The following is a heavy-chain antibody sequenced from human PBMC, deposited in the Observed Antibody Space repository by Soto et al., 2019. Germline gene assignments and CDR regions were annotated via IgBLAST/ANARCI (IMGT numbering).Heavy chain of an antibody. V-gene: IGHV4-31*03. J-gene: IGHJ5*02. D-gene: IGHD2-15*01. CDR3: ARRPYCSGGSCEKPPRANWFDP. Sequence: QVQLQESGPGLVKPSQTLSLTCIVSGGSISSGGYYWSGIRQHPGKGLEWIGSIYYSGSTYYNPSLKSRVTISVDTSKNQFSLKLSSVTAADTAVYYCARRPYCSGGSCEKPPRANWFDPWGQGTLVTVSS. CDR1: GGSISSGGYY. CDR2: IYYSGST.